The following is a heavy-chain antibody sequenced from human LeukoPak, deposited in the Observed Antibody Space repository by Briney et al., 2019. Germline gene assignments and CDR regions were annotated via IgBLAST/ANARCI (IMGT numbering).Heavy chain of an antibody. J-gene: IGHJ4*02. CDR1: GYTFTSYY. CDR2: INPSGGST. V-gene: IGHV1-46*01. D-gene: IGHD2-2*01. Sequence: ASVKVSCKASGYTFTSYYMHWVRQAPGQGLEWMGIINPSGGSTSYAQKLQGRVTMTRDMSTSTVYMELSSLRSEDTAVYYCARDSNLGYCSSTSCSVIDYWGQGTLVTVSS. CDR3: ARDSNLGYCSSTSCSVIDY.